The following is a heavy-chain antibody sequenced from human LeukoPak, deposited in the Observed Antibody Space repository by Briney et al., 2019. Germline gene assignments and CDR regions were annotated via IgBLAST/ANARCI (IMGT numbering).Heavy chain of an antibody. V-gene: IGHV3-30*04. J-gene: IGHJ4*01. CDR2: ISNDGNEK. CDR3: VRDGGYTGGWTYGAGDY. D-gene: IGHD2-8*02. Sequence: GGSLRLSCAASGFTFSAYVMHWVRQAPGKGLECVAVISNDGNEKYYADSVEGRFSISRDNSKNTLYLQMSSLRTEDTAVYYCVRDGGYTGGWTYGAGDYWGQGNLVTVSS. CDR1: GFTFSAYV.